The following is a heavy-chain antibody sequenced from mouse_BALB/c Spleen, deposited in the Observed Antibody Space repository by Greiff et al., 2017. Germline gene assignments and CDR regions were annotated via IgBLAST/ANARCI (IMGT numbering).Heavy chain of an antibody. CDR1: GYSITSDYA. CDR3: ARTGTARAMDY. V-gene: IGHV3-2*02. Sequence: EVMLVESGPGLVKPSQSLSLTCTVTGYSITSDYAWNWIRQFPGNKLEWMGYISYSGSTSYNPSLKSRISITRDTSKNQFFLQLNSVTTEDTATYYCARTGTARAMDYWGQGTSVTVSS. D-gene: IGHD3-2*01. CDR2: ISYSGST. J-gene: IGHJ4*01.